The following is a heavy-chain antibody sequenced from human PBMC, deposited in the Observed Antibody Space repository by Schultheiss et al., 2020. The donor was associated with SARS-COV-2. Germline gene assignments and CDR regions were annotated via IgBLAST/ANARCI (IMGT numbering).Heavy chain of an antibody. V-gene: IGHV3-23*03. CDR2: LYSDGTT. CDR1: GFKFSKYS. CDR3: AKGIGTTGYYFDH. J-gene: IGHJ4*02. Sequence: GESLKISCAVSGFKFSKYSMNWVRQAPGKGLEWVSVLYSDGTTYYPDSLKGRFTIARDNAKNSLYLQMNSLRAEDTAVYYCAKGIGTTGYYFDHWGQGTLVTVSS. D-gene: IGHD1-7*01.